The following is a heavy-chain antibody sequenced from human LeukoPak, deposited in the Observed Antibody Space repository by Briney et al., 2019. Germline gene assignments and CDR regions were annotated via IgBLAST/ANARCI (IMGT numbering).Heavy chain of an antibody. CDR1: GYTFTTYS. Sequence: GASVNVSCTASGYTFTTYSMHWVRQAPGQGLEWMGIINPSGGSTSYAQKFQGRVTMTRDTSTSTVYMELSSLRSEDTAVYYCARDLQKATNPTLDYWGQGTLVTVSS. CDR3: ARDLQKATNPTLDY. V-gene: IGHV1-46*01. CDR2: INPSGGST. J-gene: IGHJ4*02. D-gene: IGHD5-24*01.